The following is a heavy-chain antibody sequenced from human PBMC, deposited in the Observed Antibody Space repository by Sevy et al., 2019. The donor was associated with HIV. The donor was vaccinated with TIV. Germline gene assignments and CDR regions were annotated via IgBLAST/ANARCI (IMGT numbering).Heavy chain of an antibody. D-gene: IGHD3-3*01. Sequence: GGSLRLSCAASGLSFSSYAMGWVRQAPGKGLEWVSGVSGGGGSTYYADSVKGRFTISRDNSKNTLYLQVNSLRVEDTAIFFCAKGNNDFWSGFRYFDLWGRGTLVTVSS. CDR2: VSGGGGST. J-gene: IGHJ2*01. CDR1: GLSFSSYA. CDR3: AKGNNDFWSGFRYFDL. V-gene: IGHV3-23*01.